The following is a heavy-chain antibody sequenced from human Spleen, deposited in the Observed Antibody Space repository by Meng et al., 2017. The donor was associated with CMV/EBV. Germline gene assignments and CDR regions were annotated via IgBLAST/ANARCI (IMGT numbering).Heavy chain of an antibody. J-gene: IGHJ6*02. CDR3: ARWGLITMVRGVTRPYYYYGMDV. V-gene: IGHV3-30*04. CDR1: GFTFSSYA. Sequence: GESLKISCAASGFTFSSYAMHWVRQAPGKGLEWVAVISYDGSNKYYADSVKGRFTISRDNSKNTLYLQMNSLRAEDTAVYYCARWGLITMVRGVTRPYYYYGMDVWGQGTTVTVSS. CDR2: ISYDGSNK. D-gene: IGHD3-10*01.